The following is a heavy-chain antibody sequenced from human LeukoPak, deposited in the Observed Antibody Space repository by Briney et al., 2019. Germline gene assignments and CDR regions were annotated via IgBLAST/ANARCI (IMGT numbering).Heavy chain of an antibody. CDR1: GFTFDDYA. D-gene: IGHD1-26*01. CDR2: ISWNSGSI. V-gene: IGHV3-9*01. CDR3: AKAMGGSPYYFDY. Sequence: GGSLRLSCAASGFTFDDYAMHWVRQAPGKGLEWVSGISWNSGSIGYADSVKGRFTISRDNAKNSLYLQMNSLRAEDTALYYCAKAMGGSPYYFDYWGQGTLVTVSS. J-gene: IGHJ4*02.